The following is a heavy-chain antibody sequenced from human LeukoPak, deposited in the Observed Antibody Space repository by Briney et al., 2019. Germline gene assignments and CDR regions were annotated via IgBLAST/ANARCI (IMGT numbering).Heavy chain of an antibody. V-gene: IGHV1-8*01. J-gene: IGHJ3*02. Sequence: ASVKVSCKASGYTFTSYDINWVRQATGQGLEWMGWMNPNSGNTGYAQKFQGRVTMTRNTSISTAYMELSSLRAEDTAVYYCAKGYSGIPPPHAFDIWGQGTMVTVSS. CDR3: AKGYSGIPPPHAFDI. D-gene: IGHD1-26*01. CDR1: GYTFTSYD. CDR2: MNPNSGNT.